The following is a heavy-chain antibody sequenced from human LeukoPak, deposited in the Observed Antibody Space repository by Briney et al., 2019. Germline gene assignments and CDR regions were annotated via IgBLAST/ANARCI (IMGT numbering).Heavy chain of an antibody. D-gene: IGHD6-25*01. CDR1: GFTFSSYG. CDR2: ISYDGSNK. V-gene: IGHV3-30*18. J-gene: IGHJ6*03. Sequence: QPWGSLRLSCAASGFTFSSYGMHWVRQAPGKGLEWVAVISYDGSNKYYADSVKGRFTISRDNSKNTLYLQMNSLRAEDTAVYYCAKCGYVLGYYMDVWGKGTTVTVSS. CDR3: AKCGYVLGYYMDV.